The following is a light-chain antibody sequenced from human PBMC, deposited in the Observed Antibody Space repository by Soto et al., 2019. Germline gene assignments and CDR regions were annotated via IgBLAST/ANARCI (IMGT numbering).Light chain of an antibody. J-gene: IGLJ2*01. CDR3: CSYAGSSTLVV. CDR2: EVS. V-gene: IGLV2-23*02. Sequence: QSVLTQPASVSGSPGQSITICCTGNSSDNGSYNRVSWYQQHPGKAPKLMIYEVSKRPSGVSNRFSGSKSGNTASLTISGLQAEDEADYYCCSYAGSSTLVVFGGRTKVTVL. CDR1: SSDNGSYNR.